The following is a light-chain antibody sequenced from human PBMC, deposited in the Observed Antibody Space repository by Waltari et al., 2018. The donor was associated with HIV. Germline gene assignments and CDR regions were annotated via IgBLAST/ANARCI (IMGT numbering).Light chain of an antibody. CDR1: TGAVTSGFY. J-gene: IGLJ3*02. Sequence: QAVVTQEPSLTVSPGGAVTLTCASSTGAVTSGFYPNCFQQKPGQARRPLSYSTRKKHSWTPARFSGSLLGGKAALTLSSVQPEDEADYYCLLYYGGAQVFGGGTKLTFL. V-gene: IGLV7-43*01. CDR2: STR. CDR3: LLYYGGAQV.